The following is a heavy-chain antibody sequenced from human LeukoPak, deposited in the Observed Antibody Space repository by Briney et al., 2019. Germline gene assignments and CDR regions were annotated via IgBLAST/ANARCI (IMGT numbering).Heavy chain of an antibody. V-gene: IGHV3-48*01. D-gene: IGHD1-14*01. CDR3: AKARFHPDATPYFDY. Sequence: GGSLRLSCAASGFTFSSYCMTWVRQAPGKGLEWVSYISGNSSTIYYADSVKGRFTISRDNSKNTLYLQMNSLRAEDTAVYYCAKARFHPDATPYFDYWGQGTLVTVSS. CDR2: ISGNSSTI. J-gene: IGHJ4*02. CDR1: GFTFSSYC.